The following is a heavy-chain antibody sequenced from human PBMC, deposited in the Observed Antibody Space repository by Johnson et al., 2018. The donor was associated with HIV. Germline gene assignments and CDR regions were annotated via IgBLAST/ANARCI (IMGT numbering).Heavy chain of an antibody. D-gene: IGHD2-21*02. J-gene: IGHJ3*02. Sequence: VQLVESGGGLVQPGESLRLSCVASGFTVSGDYMSWVRQTPRKGLEWVALLYRDGTTYYADSVNGRFVISRDDSKNTLYLYMSSLSAEDTAVYYCARLRQEANCRGDCHWAIWGQGTLVTVSS. CDR1: GFTVSGDY. CDR3: ARLRQEANCRGDCHWAI. V-gene: IGHV3-66*04. CDR2: LYRDGTT.